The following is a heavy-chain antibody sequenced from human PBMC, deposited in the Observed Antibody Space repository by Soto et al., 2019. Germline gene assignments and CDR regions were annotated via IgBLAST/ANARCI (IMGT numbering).Heavy chain of an antibody. D-gene: IGHD2-21*01. CDR3: ARNLGDRIDY. Sequence: SVKVSCKASGGTFSSYAISWVRQAPGQGLEWMGGIIPIFGTANYAQKFQGRVTITADESTSTAYMEPSSLRSEDPAVYHCARNLGDRIDYLGQGTLVTGS. V-gene: IGHV1-69*13. J-gene: IGHJ4*02. CDR1: GGTFSSYA. CDR2: IIPIFGTA.